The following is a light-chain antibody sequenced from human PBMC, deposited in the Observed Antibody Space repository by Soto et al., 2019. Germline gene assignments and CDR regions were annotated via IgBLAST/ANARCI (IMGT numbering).Light chain of an antibody. CDR2: SAS. J-gene: IGKJ1*01. CDR1: QDISPW. Sequence: DIQMTQSPSSLYASVGDRVTITCRASQDISPWLAWYQHKPGEAPKLLIYSASNLQSGVPSRFSGSGSGTEFTLTISSLQPDDVATYYCQQYETFSGTFGPGTKVDIK. V-gene: IGKV1D-16*01. CDR3: QQYETFSGT.